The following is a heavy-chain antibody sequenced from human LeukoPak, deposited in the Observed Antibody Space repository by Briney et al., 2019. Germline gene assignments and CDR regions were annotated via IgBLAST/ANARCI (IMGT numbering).Heavy chain of an antibody. V-gene: IGHV3-21*01. D-gene: IGHD5-24*01. CDR1: GFTFSSYG. Sequence: GGSLRLSCAASGFTFSSYGMSWVRQAPGKGLEWVSSISSSSSYIYYADSVKGRFTISRDNAKNSLYLQMNSLRAEDTAVYYCARSRDGYNFGGYWGQGTLVTVSS. CDR2: ISSSSSYI. J-gene: IGHJ4*02. CDR3: ARSRDGYNFGGY.